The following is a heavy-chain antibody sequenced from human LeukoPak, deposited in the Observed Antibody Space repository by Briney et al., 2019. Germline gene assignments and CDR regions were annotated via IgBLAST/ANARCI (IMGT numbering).Heavy chain of an antibody. CDR1: GFTFSSYS. CDR3: ARDLQGARSAAGTIDY. CDR2: ISSSSSYI. V-gene: IGHV3-21*01. J-gene: IGHJ4*02. D-gene: IGHD6-13*01. Sequence: GGSLRLSCAASGFTFSSYSMNWVRQAPGKGLEWVSSISSSSSYIYYADSVKGRFTISRDNAKNSLYLQMNSLRAEDTAVYYCARDLQGARSAAGTIDYWGQGTLVTVSS.